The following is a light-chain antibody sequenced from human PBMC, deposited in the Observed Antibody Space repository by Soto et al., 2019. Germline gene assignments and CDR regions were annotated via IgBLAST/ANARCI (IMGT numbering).Light chain of an antibody. CDR3: SSFAGSRVLV. V-gene: IGLV2-14*03. J-gene: IGLJ2*01. Sequence: QSALTQPASVSGSPGQSITISCTGTSSDVGAYNYVSWYQQHPGKAPKLIIYEVSDGPSGVSNRFSGSKSGNTASLTISGLQAEDEADYYCSSFAGSRVLVLGGGTKVTVL. CDR1: SSDVGAYNY. CDR2: EVS.